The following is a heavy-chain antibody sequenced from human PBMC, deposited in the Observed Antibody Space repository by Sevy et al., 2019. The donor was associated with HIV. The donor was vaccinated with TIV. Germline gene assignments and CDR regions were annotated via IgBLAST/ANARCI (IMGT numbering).Heavy chain of an antibody. D-gene: IGHD3-3*01. CDR2: ISSSGSTI. V-gene: IGHV3-11*01. CDR1: GFTFSDYY. J-gene: IGHJ6*02. CDR3: ARAYYDFWGGYSDYYYGMDV. Sequence: GGSLRLSCAASGFTFSDYYMSWIRQAPGKGLEWVSYISSSGSTIYYADSVKGRFTISRDNAKNSLYLQMNSLRAEDTAVYYCARAYYDFWGGYSDYYYGMDVWGQGTTVTVSS.